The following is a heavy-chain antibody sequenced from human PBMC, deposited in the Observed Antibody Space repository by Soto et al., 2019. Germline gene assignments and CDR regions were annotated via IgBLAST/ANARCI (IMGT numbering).Heavy chain of an antibody. CDR2: IIPILGIA. J-gene: IGHJ4*02. CDR1: VGTFSSYT. D-gene: IGHD2-2*01. CDR3: AREGYCSSTSCLGY. Sequence: SVKVSCKASVGTFSSYTISWVRQAPGQGLEWMGRIIPILGIANYAQKFQGRVTITADKSTSTAYMELSSLRSEDTAVYYCAREGYCSSTSCLGYWGQGTLVTVSS. V-gene: IGHV1-69*04.